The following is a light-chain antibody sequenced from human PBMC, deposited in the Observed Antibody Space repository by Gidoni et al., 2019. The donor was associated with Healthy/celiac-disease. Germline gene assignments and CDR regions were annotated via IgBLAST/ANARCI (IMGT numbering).Light chain of an antibody. CDR1: SSNIGSNY. Sequence: QSVLTQPPSASGTPAQRVTISCSGSSSNIGSNYVYWYQQIPGTAPKLLIYRNNQRPSGVPDRFSGSKSGTSASLAISGLRSEDEADYYCAAWDDSPSGYVFGTGTKVTVL. V-gene: IGLV1-47*01. CDR3: AAWDDSPSGYV. J-gene: IGLJ1*01. CDR2: RNN.